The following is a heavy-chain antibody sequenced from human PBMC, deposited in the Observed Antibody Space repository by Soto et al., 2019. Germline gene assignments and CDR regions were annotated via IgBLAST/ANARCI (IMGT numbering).Heavy chain of an antibody. Sequence: SETLSLTCTVSGGSISSSSYYWGWIRQPPGKGLEWIGSINHSGSTNYNPSLKSRVTISVDTSKNQFSLKLSSVTAADTAVYYCASVGQVVAATRAEFDYWGQGTLVTVSS. J-gene: IGHJ4*02. CDR1: GGSISSSSYY. D-gene: IGHD2-15*01. V-gene: IGHV4-39*07. CDR3: ASVGQVVAATRAEFDY. CDR2: INHSGST.